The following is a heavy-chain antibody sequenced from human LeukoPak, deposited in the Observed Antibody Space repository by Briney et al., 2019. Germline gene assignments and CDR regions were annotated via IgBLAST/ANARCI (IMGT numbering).Heavy chain of an antibody. Sequence: SEXLSFTXXVSGGSISSGGYSWSWIRQPPGKGLEWIGYIYHSGSTYYNPSLKSRVTISVDRSKNQFSLKLSSVTAADTAVYYCASLYYYDSSGYRETFVDYWGQGTLVTVSS. CDR3: ASLYYYDSSGYRETFVDY. D-gene: IGHD3-22*01. V-gene: IGHV4-30-2*01. J-gene: IGHJ4*02. CDR2: IYHSGST. CDR1: GGSISSGGYS.